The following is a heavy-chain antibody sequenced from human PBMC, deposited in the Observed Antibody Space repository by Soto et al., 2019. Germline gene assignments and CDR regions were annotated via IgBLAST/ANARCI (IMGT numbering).Heavy chain of an antibody. V-gene: IGHV4-59*01. CDR1: GGSISSYY. J-gene: IGHJ4*02. Sequence: SETLSLTCAVYGGSISSYYWSWIRQPPGKGLEWIGYIYYGGSTNYNPSLKSRVTISVDTSKNQFSLKLSSVTAADTAVYYCARDLRGYYDSSGYYYGYFDYWGQGTLVTVSS. CDR2: IYYGGST. CDR3: ARDLRGYYDSSGYYYGYFDY. D-gene: IGHD3-22*01.